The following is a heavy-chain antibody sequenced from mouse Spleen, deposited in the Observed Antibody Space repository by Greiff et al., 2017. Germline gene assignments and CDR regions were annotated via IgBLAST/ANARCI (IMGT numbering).Heavy chain of an antibody. CDR3: ANIYYDYGGAFAY. J-gene: IGHJ3*01. V-gene: IGHV5-17*01. Sequence: EVQGVESGGGLVKPGGSLKLSCAASGFTFSDYGMHWVRQAPEKGLEWVAYISSGSSTIYYADTVKGRFTISRDNAKNTLFLQMTSLRSEDTAMYYCANIYYDYGGAFAYWGQGTLVTVSA. D-gene: IGHD2-4*01. CDR2: ISSGSSTI. CDR1: GFTFSDYG.